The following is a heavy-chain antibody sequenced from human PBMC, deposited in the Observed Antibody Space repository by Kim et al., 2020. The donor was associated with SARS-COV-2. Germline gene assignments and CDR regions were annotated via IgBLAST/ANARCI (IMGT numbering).Heavy chain of an antibody. V-gene: IGHV3-9*01. Sequence: GGSLRLSCAASGFSFGDNAMHWVRQAPGKGLEWVSGISWNSGNIGYADSVKGRFTISRDNAKSSLFLQMNSLRAEDTALYYCAKDPLWFGELTAPYYFDYWGQGTLVTVSS. CDR1: GFSFGDNA. CDR3: AKDPLWFGELTAPYYFDY. J-gene: IGHJ4*02. D-gene: IGHD3-10*01. CDR2: ISWNSGNI.